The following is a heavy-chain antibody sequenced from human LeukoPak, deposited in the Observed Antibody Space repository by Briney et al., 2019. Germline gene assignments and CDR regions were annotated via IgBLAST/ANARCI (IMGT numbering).Heavy chain of an antibody. J-gene: IGHJ6*02. Sequence: GGSLRLSCAASGFTFSSYAMHWVRQAPGKGLEWVAVISYDGSNKYYADSVKGRFTISRDNSKKTLYLQMNSLRAEDTAVYYCARTKQYSSSWYRPYYYYGMDVWGQGTTVTVSS. CDR1: GFTFSSYA. CDR3: ARTKQYSSSWYRPYYYYGMDV. V-gene: IGHV3-30-3*01. D-gene: IGHD6-13*01. CDR2: ISYDGSNK.